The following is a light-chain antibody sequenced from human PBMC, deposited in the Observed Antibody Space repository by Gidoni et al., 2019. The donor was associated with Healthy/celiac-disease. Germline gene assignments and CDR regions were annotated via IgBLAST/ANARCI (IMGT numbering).Light chain of an antibody. J-gene: IGKJ4*01. CDR2: DAS. CDR3: QQYDNLPPLT. CDR1: QDISNY. Sequence: DIQMTQSPSSLSASVGDRVTITCQASQDISNYLNWYQQKPGKAPKLLIYDASNLETGVPSRFSGSGSGTDFTFTISSLQPKDIGTYYCQQYDNLPPLTFGGGTKVEIK. V-gene: IGKV1-33*01.